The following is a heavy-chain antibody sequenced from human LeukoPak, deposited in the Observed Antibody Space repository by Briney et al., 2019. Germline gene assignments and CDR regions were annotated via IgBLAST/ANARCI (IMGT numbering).Heavy chain of an antibody. V-gene: IGHV1-18*04. D-gene: IGHD3-16*01. CDR2: ISAYNGNT. J-gene: IGHJ5*02. CDR3: ARDMITFGGVIEH. CDR1: GYTFTGYY. Sequence: ASVKVSCKASGYTFTGYYIHWVRQAPGQGLEWMGWISAYNGNTNYAQKLQGRVTMTTDTSTSTAYMELRSLRSDDTAVYYCARDMITFGGVIEHWGQGTLVTVSS.